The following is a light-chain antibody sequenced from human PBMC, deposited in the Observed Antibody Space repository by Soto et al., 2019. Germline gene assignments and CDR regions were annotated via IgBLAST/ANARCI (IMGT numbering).Light chain of an antibody. CDR2: GAS. J-gene: IGKJ2*01. CDR3: QHRGEWPRT. Sequence: EIVLTQSPATLYLSPGERATLSCRSSQSVSNYLAWYQQKPGQAPRLLIYGASNRSTGIPARFTGSGSGTDFTLTIRSLEPEDCAVYYCQHRGEWPRTFGQGTKLEIK. V-gene: IGKV3-11*01. CDR1: QSVSNY.